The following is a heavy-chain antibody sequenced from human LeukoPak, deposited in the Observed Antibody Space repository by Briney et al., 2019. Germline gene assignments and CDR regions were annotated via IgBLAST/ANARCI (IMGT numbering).Heavy chain of an antibody. V-gene: IGHV4-34*01. CDR3: ASSPGATDYFDY. D-gene: IGHD1-26*01. CDR2: INHSGST. J-gene: IGHJ4*02. CDR1: GGSFSGYY. Sequence: PSETLSLTCAVYGGSFSGYYWSWIRQPPGKGLGWIGEINHSGSTNYNPSLKSRVTISVDTSKNQFSLKLSSVTAADTAVYYCASSPGATDYFDYWGQGTLVTVSS.